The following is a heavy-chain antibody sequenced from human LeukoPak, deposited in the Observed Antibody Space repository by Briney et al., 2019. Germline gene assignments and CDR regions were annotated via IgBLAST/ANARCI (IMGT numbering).Heavy chain of an antibody. CDR2: INAGNGNT. CDR3: ARALLAFYSGYDDWDFDY. V-gene: IGHV1-3*01. D-gene: IGHD5-12*01. Sequence: ASVKVSCKASGYTFTSYAMHWVRQAPGQRLEWMGWINAGNGNTKYSQKFQGRVTITRDTSASTAYMELSSLRSEDTAVYYCARALLAFYSGYDDWDFDYWGQGTLVTVSS. J-gene: IGHJ4*02. CDR1: GYTFTSYA.